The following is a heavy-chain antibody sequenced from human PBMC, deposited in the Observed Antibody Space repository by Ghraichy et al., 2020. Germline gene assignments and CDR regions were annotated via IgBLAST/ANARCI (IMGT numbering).Heavy chain of an antibody. CDR1: GDSVSRNSAP. V-gene: IGHV6-1*01. Sequence: SQTLSLTCAISGDSVSRNSAPWNWIRQSPSRGLEWLGRTYYRSKWYYDYAVSVKSRIIINPDTSKDQFSLQLNSVTPEDTAVYYCAREPDGCVFDIWGQGTMVTVSS. J-gene: IGHJ3*02. CDR2: TYYRSKWYY. D-gene: IGHD5-24*01. CDR3: AREPDGCVFDI.